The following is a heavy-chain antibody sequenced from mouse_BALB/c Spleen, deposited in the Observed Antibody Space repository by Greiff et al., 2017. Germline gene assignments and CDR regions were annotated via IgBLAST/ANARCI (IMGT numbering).Heavy chain of an antibody. V-gene: IGHV5-4*02. Sequence: EVHLVESGGGLVKPGGSLKLSCAASGFTFSDYYMYWVRQTPEKRLEWVATISDGGSYTYYPDSVKGRFTISRDNAKNNLYLQMSSLKSEDTAMYYCARGRSWFAYWGQGTLVTVSA. CDR2: ISDGGSYT. CDR3: ARGRSWFAY. CDR1: GFTFSDYY. J-gene: IGHJ3*01.